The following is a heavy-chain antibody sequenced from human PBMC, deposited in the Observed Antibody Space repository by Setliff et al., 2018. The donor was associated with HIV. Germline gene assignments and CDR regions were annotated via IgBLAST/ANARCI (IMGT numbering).Heavy chain of an antibody. CDR1: GFTVSTYY. Sequence: PGESLKISCAASGFTVSTYYMSWVRQAPGKGLEWVSTIYSDGSTYHRDSVKGRFTLSRDNSKNTVYLQVGSLRPDDTAMYYCARSRPYNSALDYWGQGTLVTVSS. J-gene: IGHJ4*02. CDR2: IYSDGST. V-gene: IGHV3-66*02. CDR3: ARSRPYNSALDY. D-gene: IGHD6-25*01.